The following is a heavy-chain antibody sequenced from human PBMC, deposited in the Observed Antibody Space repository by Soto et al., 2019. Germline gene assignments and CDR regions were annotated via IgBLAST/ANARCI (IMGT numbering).Heavy chain of an antibody. D-gene: IGHD5-18*01. CDR2: ISSSSSYI. CDR1: GFTFSSYS. Sequence: EVQLVESGGGLVKPGGSLRLSCAASGFTFSSYSMNWVRQAPGKGLEWVSSISSSSSYIYYADSVKGRFTISRDNAMNSLYLQMNRLRAEDTAVYYCARDQPGYSYGYGLGYWGQGTLVTVSS. CDR3: ARDQPGYSYGYGLGY. V-gene: IGHV3-21*01. J-gene: IGHJ4*02.